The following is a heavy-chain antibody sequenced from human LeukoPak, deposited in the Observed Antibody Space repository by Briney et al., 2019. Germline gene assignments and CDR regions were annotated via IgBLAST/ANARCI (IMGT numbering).Heavy chain of an antibody. D-gene: IGHD3-10*01. Sequence: GGSLRLSCAASGFTVSSNYMSWVRQAPGKGLEWVSVIYSGGSTYYADSVKGRFTISRDNAKNSLYLQMNSLRAEDTAVYYCAREDYYGSGSYVDYWGQGTLVTVSS. CDR3: AREDYYGSGSYVDY. CDR2: IYSGGST. CDR1: GFTVSSNY. J-gene: IGHJ4*02. V-gene: IGHV3-53*01.